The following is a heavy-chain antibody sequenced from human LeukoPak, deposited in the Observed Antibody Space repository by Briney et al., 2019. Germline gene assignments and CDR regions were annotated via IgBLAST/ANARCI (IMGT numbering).Heavy chain of an antibody. CDR1: GYTFTSYD. Sequence: ASVKVSCKASGYTFTSYDINWVRQAPGQGLEWMGIINPSGGSTSYAQKFQGRVTMTRDMSTSTVYMELSSLRSEDTAVYYCARDYYGSGRGFDPWGQGTLVTVSS. V-gene: IGHV1-46*01. J-gene: IGHJ5*02. CDR2: INPSGGST. D-gene: IGHD3-10*01. CDR3: ARDYYGSGRGFDP.